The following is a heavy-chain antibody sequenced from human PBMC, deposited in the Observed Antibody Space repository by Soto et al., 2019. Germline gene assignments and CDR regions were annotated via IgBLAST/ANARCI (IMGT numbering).Heavy chain of an antibody. V-gene: IGHV1-69*13. CDR2: IIPIFGTA. CDR3: ARVRSTMAGTFTQVRCMDV. D-gene: IGHD6-19*01. J-gene: IGHJ6*02. Sequence: SVKVSCKASGGTFSSYAISWVRQAPGQGLEWMGGIIPIFGTANYAQKFQGRVTITADESTSTAYMELSSLRSEDTALYYCARVRSTMAGTFTQVRCMDVWGQGTTVTVSS. CDR1: GGTFSSYA.